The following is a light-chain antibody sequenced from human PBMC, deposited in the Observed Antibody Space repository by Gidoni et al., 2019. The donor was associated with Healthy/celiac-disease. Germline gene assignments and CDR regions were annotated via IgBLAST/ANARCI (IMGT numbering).Light chain of an antibody. J-gene: IGKJ4*01. CDR3: QQRSNWPLLT. V-gene: IGKV3-11*01. CDR1: QSVGSY. Sequence: EIVLTQSPATLSFPPGERATLSCRASQSVGSYLAWYQQKPGQAPRLLIYDASNRATGIPARFSGSGSGADYTLTISSLEHEDFAVYYCQQRSNWPLLTFGGGTKVEIK. CDR2: DAS.